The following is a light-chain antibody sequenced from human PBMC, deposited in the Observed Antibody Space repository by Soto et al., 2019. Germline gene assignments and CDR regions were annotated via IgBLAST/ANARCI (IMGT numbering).Light chain of an antibody. CDR3: SSYRVGGSYV. CDR2: NVN. V-gene: IGLV2-14*03. Sequence: QSALTQPASVSGSPGQSITISCSGTSSDVGRHNAVSWYQQHPGKVPQLMIYNVNIWPSGISDRFSASKSGNMASLTISGLQAEDEADYYCSSYRVGGSYVFGTGTKLTVL. CDR1: SSDVGRHNA. J-gene: IGLJ1*01.